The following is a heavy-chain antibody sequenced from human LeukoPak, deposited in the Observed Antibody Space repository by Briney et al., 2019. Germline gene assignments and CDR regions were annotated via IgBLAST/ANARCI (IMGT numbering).Heavy chain of an antibody. J-gene: IGHJ4*02. CDR2: IGTAGNT. CDR3: ARAYHYGSGSYPLDY. D-gene: IGHD3-10*01. CDR1: GFTFRSYY. V-gene: IGHV3-13*01. Sequence: PAGSLRLSCAASGFTFRSYYMHWVRQATGKGLEWVSAIGTAGNTYYPGSVKSRFTISRENAKNSLYLQMNSLRAGDTAVYYCARAYHYGSGSYPLDYWGPGTLVTVSS.